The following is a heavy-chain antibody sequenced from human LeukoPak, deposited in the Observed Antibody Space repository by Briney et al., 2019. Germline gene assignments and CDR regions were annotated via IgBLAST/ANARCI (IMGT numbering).Heavy chain of an antibody. CDR2: INPNSGGT. V-gene: IGHV1-2*02. D-gene: IGHD5-18*01. CDR1: GYTFTDSY. J-gene: IGHJ4*02. Sequence: ASVKVSCKASGYTFTDSYMHWVRQAPGQGLEWMGWINPNSGGTNYAQKFQGRVTMTRDTSITTAYMDLSRLRSDDTAVYYCAARGYSYGPPFDYWGQGTLVTVSS. CDR3: AARGYSYGPPFDY.